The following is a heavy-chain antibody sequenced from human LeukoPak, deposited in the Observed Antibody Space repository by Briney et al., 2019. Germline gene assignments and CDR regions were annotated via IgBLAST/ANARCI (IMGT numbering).Heavy chain of an antibody. V-gene: IGHV1-69*13. D-gene: IGHD2-21*01. J-gene: IGHJ6*02. CDR2: IIPKLGRV. CDR3: AIRHCGGECHPTNYYYYGIHV. CDR1: GDTVSNYG. Sequence: SVKVSCKASGDTVSNYGISWVRQAPGQGLEWMGGIIPKLGRVNYAQKFQGRVMITAVESTNTVNMELNSLRSEDTAVYYCAIRHCGGECHPTNYYYYGIHVWGQGTTVTVS.